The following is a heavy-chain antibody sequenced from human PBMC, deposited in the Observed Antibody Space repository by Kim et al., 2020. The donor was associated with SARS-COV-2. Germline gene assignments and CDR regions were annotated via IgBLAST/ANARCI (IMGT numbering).Heavy chain of an antibody. Sequence: SVKGRFTISRDNSKNTLYLQMNSLRAEDTAVYYCAKGYYDSSGYHWGFQHWGQGTLVTVSS. V-gene: IGHV3-23*01. J-gene: IGHJ1*01. CDR3: AKGYYDSSGYHWGFQH. D-gene: IGHD3-22*01.